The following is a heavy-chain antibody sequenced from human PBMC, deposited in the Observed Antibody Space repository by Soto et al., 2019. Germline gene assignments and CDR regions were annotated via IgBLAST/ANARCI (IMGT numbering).Heavy chain of an antibody. D-gene: IGHD3-22*01. CDR3: AVTYYYDSSGQTPLDY. V-gene: IGHV1-69*13. Sequence: SVKVSCKASGGTFNSYAISWVRQAPGQGLEWMGGIIPIFGTANYAQKFQGRVTITADESTSTAHMELSSLRSEDTAVYYCAVTYYYDSSGQTPLDYWGQGTLVTVSS. CDR1: GGTFNSYA. CDR2: IIPIFGTA. J-gene: IGHJ4*02.